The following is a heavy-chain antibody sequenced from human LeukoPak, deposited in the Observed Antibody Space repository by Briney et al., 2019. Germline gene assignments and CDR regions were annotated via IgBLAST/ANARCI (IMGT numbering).Heavy chain of an antibody. Sequence: GGSLRLSCALSTFTFTSYAISCVSHPPRNLIEWDSSISGSVARTYYEYSVKGRFTMSRDNSKNTLYVQMNSLRAEDTAVYYCARGLGYCRSTSCPVGNWFGPWGEGTLVTVSS. D-gene: IGHD2-2*01. CDR2: ISGSVART. CDR3: ARGLGYCRSTSCPVGNWFGP. CDR1: TFTFTSYA. V-gene: IGHV3-23*01. J-gene: IGHJ5*02.